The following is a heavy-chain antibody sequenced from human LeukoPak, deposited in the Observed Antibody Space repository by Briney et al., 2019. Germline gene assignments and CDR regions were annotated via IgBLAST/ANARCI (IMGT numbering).Heavy chain of an antibody. D-gene: IGHD3-3*01. J-gene: IGHJ4*02. CDR3: ARDAFGVDKSPF. CDR2: INSDGSTT. V-gene: IGHV3-74*01. Sequence: RGSLRLSCAASGFTFSSYWMHWVRQAPGKGLVWVSRINSDGSTTSYADSVKGRFTISRDNAKNTLYLQMNSLRAEDTAVYYCARDAFGVDKSPFWGQGTLVTVSS. CDR1: GFTFSSYW.